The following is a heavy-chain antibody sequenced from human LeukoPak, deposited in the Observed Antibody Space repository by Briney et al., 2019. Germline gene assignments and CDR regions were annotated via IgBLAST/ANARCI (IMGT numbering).Heavy chain of an antibody. V-gene: IGHV4-61*02. D-gene: IGHD1-26*01. J-gene: IGHJ6*03. Sequence: SETLSLTCTVSGGSISSGSYYWSWIRQPAGKGLERIGRIYTSGSTNYNPSLKSRVTISVDTSKNQFSLKLSSVTAADTAVYYCARADGYSGSYYDYYYYMDVWGKGTTVTVSS. CDR2: IYTSGST. CDR3: ARADGYSGSYYDYYYYMDV. CDR1: GGSISSGSYY.